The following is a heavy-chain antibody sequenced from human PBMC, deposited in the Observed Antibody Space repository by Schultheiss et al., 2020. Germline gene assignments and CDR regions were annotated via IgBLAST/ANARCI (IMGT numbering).Heavy chain of an antibody. Sequence: SETLSLTCTVSGGSISSSSYYWGWIRQPPGKGLEWIGSIYYSGSTYYNPSLKSRVTISVDTSKNQFSLKLSSVTAADTAVYYCAREVATPDYYYGMDVWGQGTTVTVSS. CDR2: IYYSGST. CDR3: AREVATPDYYYGMDV. V-gene: IGHV4-39*07. J-gene: IGHJ6*02. CDR1: GGSISSSSYY. D-gene: IGHD5-12*01.